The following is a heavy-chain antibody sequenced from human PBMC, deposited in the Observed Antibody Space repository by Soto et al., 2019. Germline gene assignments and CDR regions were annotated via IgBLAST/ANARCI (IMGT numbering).Heavy chain of an antibody. CDR2: IYFSGST. J-gene: IGHJ6*02. D-gene: IGHD2-2*02. V-gene: IGHV4-38-2*01. CDR3: ARADIVVVPGAIRSYYYNGMDV. Sequence: SETLSLTCAVAVYSISSGYYWGWIRQPPGKGLEWIGNIYFSGSTYYNPSLKSRVTISVDTSKNQFSLKLSSVTAADTAVYYCARADIVVVPGAIRSYYYNGMDVWGQGTTVTVSS. CDR1: VYSISSGYY.